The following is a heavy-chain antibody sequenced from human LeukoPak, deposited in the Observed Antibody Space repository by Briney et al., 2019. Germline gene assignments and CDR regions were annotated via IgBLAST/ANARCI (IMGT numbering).Heavy chain of an antibody. CDR2: INPNSGGT. J-gene: IGHJ4*02. CDR3: ARSSRPLWFGELLSYYFDY. CDR1: GYTFTSYY. D-gene: IGHD3-10*01. V-gene: IGHV1-2*04. Sequence: ASVKVSCKASGYTFTSYYMHWVRQAPGQGLEWMGWINPNSGGTNYAQKFQGWVTMTRDTSISTAYMELSRLRSDDTAVYYCARSSRPLWFGELLSYYFDYWGQGTLVTVSS.